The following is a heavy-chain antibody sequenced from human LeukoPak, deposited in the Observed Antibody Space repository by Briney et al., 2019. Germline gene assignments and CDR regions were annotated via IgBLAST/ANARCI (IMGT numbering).Heavy chain of an antibody. CDR1: GGSISSGSYY. CDR2: IYYSGST. D-gene: IGHD6-19*01. J-gene: IGHJ4*02. Sequence: SQTLSLTCTVSGGSISSGSYYWSWIRQPAGKGLEWIGYIYYSGSTNYNPSLKSRVTISVDTSKNQFSLKLSSVTAADTAVYYCARHGAVAGLDYWGQGTLVTVSS. V-gene: IGHV4-61*10. CDR3: ARHGAVAGLDY.